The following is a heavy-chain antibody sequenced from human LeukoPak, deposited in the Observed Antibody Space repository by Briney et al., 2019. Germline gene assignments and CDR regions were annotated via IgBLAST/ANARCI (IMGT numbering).Heavy chain of an antibody. D-gene: IGHD2-2*01. Sequence: GGSLRLSCAASGFTFDDYAMHWVRQAPGKGLEWVSLISWDGGIIYYADSVKGRFTISRDNSKNTLYLQMNSLRAEDTAVYYCARDTGDIVVVPAADSMDVWGKGTTVTISS. CDR2: ISWDGGII. V-gene: IGHV3-43D*03. CDR1: GFTFDDYA. J-gene: IGHJ6*03. CDR3: ARDTGDIVVVPAADSMDV.